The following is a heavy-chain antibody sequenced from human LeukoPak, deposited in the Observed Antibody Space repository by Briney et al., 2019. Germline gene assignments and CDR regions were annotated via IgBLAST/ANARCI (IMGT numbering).Heavy chain of an antibody. CDR2: IYNIGSTGNA. D-gene: IGHD3-10*01. CDR3: ARDFGAGSYRYGMDV. CDR1: GHSLSGSSYS. J-gene: IGHJ6*02. V-gene: IGHV4-39*07. Sequence: SETLSLTCTVSGHSLSGSSYSWGWIRQPPGKGLEWIGCIYNIGSTGNAHYNPSLKSRLTISEDTSKNQFSLRLSSVTAADTAVYYCARDFGAGSYRYGMDVWGQGTAVTVSS.